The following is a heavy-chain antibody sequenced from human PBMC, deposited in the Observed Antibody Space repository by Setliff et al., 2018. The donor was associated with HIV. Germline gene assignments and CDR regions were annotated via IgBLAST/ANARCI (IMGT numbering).Heavy chain of an antibody. CDR3: GRGGGRLEPYAFDR. V-gene: IGHV4-30-4*08. CDR1: GGSISNGDHY. D-gene: IGHD3-16*01. CDR2: IYYTGDT. J-gene: IGHJ3*01. Sequence: SETLSLTCTVSGGSISNGDHYWAWIRQSPGKGLEWIGYIYYTGDTYYRSSLESRVTISVDTSKNQFSLSLNSVTAADTAVYFCGRGGGRLEPYAFDRWGQGTKVTVSS.